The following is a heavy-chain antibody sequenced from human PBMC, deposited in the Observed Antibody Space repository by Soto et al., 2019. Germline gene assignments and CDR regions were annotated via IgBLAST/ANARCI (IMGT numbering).Heavy chain of an antibody. J-gene: IGHJ3*02. CDR2: IIPIFGTA. CDR3: ASIYYDSSGYYVGSHAFDI. V-gene: IGHV1-69*13. CDR1: GGTFSSYA. Sequence: ASVKVSCKASGGTFSSYAISWVRQAPGRGLEWMGGIIPIFGTANYAQKFQGRVTITADESTSTAYMELSSLRSEDTAVYYCASIYYDSSGYYVGSHAFDIWGQGTMVTVSS. D-gene: IGHD3-22*01.